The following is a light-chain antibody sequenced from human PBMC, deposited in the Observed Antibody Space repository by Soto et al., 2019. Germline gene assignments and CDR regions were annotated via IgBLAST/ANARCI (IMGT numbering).Light chain of an antibody. Sequence: EIVLTQSPGTLALSAGERWGLSCRAIQSVSSSYLAWYQQKPCKAPRLLIYGASSRAPGTPHRLSGSGSGTHFTLTISRMEHEDFAVYSCQQYGSSFGEGTQVDIK. CDR3: QQYGSS. CDR1: QSVSSSY. CDR2: GAS. V-gene: IGKV3-20*01. J-gene: IGKJ4*01.